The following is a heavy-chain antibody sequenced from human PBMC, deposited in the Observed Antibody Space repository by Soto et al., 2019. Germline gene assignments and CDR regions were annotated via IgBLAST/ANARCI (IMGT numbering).Heavy chain of an antibody. D-gene: IGHD1-1*01. CDR1: GFTFSSYA. CDR3: AKAPSAPKPRTTGTTSDYFDY. V-gene: IGHV3-23*01. CDR2: ISGSGGST. Sequence: GGSLRLSCAASGFTFSSYAMSWVRQAPGKGLEWVSAISGSGGSTYYADSVKGRFTISRDNSKNTLYLQMNSLRAEDTAVYYCAKAPSAPKPRTTGTTSDYFDYWGQGTLVTVSS. J-gene: IGHJ4*02.